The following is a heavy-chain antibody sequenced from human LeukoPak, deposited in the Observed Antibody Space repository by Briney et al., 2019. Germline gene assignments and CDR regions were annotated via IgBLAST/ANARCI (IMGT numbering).Heavy chain of an antibody. Sequence: ASVKVSCKASGYIFTSYGLSGVRQAPGQEREWMGWIRAYNGNTNYAQKLQDRVTMTTDTSTSIAYMELRSLRSDDTAVYYCARVGPRYCSSTSCCLDYWGQGTLVTVSS. CDR2: IRAYNGNT. CDR1: GYIFTSYG. CDR3: ARVGPRYCSSTSCCLDY. J-gene: IGHJ4*02. V-gene: IGHV1-18*01. D-gene: IGHD2-2*01.